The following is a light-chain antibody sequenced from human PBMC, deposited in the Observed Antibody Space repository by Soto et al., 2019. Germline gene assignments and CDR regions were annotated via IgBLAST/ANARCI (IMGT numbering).Light chain of an antibody. CDR2: GAS. CDR1: QSVSGNY. CDR3: QQYGTSPRT. J-gene: IGKJ5*01. Sequence: EIVLTQFPGTLSLSPGERATLSCRASQSVSGNYVTWYQQKGGQAPRLLIYGASSRATGIPDRFSGSGSGTDFTLTISRLEPADSAVYYCQQYGTSPRTFGLGTRLEIK. V-gene: IGKV3-20*01.